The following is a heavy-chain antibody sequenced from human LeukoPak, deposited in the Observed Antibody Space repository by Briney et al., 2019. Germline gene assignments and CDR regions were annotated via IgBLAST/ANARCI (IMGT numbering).Heavy chain of an antibody. CDR3: ARDQTGGSSGWYLGFDY. V-gene: IGHV3-30*03. Sequence: GGSLRLSCAASGFTFSSYGMHWVRQAPGKGLEWVAVISYDGSNKYYADSVKGRFTISRDNSKNTLYLQMNSLGAEDTAVYYCARDQTGGSSGWYLGFDYWGQGTLVTVSS. CDR2: ISYDGSNK. CDR1: GFTFSSYG. J-gene: IGHJ4*02. D-gene: IGHD6-19*01.